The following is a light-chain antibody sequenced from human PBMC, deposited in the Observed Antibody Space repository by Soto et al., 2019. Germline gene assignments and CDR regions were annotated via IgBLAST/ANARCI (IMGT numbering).Light chain of an antibody. Sequence: EIVLTQSPATLSLSPGERATLSCRASQSVSSYLAWYQQKPGQAPRLLIYDASNRATGIPARFSGGGSGTDFTLTISRLEPEDFAVYYCQQYNNWPRTFGQGTKVDI. CDR1: QSVSSY. J-gene: IGKJ1*01. V-gene: IGKV3-11*01. CDR2: DAS. CDR3: QQYNNWPRT.